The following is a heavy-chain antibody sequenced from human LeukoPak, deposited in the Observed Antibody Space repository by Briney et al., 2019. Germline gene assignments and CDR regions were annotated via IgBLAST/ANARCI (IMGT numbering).Heavy chain of an antibody. CDR2: IGTAGDT. V-gene: IGHV3-13*01. D-gene: IGHD6-13*01. CDR3: ASSPAYTSSWEAIDN. Sequence: GGSLRLSCAASGFTFSSYAMSWVRQAPGKGLEWVSAIGTAGDTYYSASVRGRFPTSRENARTSWFLQMSGLSAGATAVYYCASSPAYTSSWEAIDNWGQGTLVTVSS. CDR1: GFTFSSYA. J-gene: IGHJ4*02.